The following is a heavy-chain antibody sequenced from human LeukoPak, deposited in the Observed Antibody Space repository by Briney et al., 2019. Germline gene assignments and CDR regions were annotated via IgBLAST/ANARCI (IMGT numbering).Heavy chain of an antibody. J-gene: IGHJ6*03. CDR3: ARGRAVRGVITYYYYYMDV. Sequence: ASVKVSCKASGYTFTGYYMHWVRQAPGQGLEWMGWINPNSGGTIYAQKFQGRVTMTRNTSISTAYMELSSLRSEDTAVYYCARGRAVRGVITYYYYYMDVWGKGTTVTVSS. V-gene: IGHV1-2*02. D-gene: IGHD3-10*01. CDR2: INPNSGGT. CDR1: GYTFTGYY.